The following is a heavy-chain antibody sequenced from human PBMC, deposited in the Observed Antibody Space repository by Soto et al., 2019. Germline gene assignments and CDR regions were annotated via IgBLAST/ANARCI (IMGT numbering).Heavy chain of an antibody. Sequence: QVQLVQSGAEVKKPGASVKVSCKASGYTFTSYGISWVRQAPGQGLEWMGWISAYNGNTNYAQKFQGRVTMTTDTTTSTADMELRSLRSDETAVYSCAGEGDCGGGCWCGDCIDVWGQGTTVTVSS. V-gene: IGHV1-18*01. CDR3: AGEGDCGGGCWCGDCIDV. J-gene: IGHJ6*02. CDR2: ISAYNGNT. D-gene: IGHD2-21*01. CDR1: GYTFTSYG.